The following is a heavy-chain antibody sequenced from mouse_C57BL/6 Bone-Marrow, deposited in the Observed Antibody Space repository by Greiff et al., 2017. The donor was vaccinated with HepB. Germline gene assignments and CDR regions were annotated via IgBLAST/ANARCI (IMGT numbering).Heavy chain of an antibody. D-gene: IGHD1-1*01. Sequence: VKLQQPGAELVRPGTSVKLSCKASGYTFTSYWMHWVKQRPGQGLEWIGVIDPSDSYTNYNQKFKGKATLTVDTSSSTAYMQLSSLTSEDSAVYYCARWGTTVVAPYYFDYWGQGTTLTVSS. CDR1: GYTFTSYW. V-gene: IGHV1-59*01. CDR2: IDPSDSYT. CDR3: ARWGTTVVAPYYFDY. J-gene: IGHJ2*01.